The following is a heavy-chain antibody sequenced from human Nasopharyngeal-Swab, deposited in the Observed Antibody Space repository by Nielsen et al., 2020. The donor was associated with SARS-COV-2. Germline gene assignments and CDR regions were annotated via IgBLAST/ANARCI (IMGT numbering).Heavy chain of an antibody. CDR1: GASITNYY. V-gene: IGHV4-59*01. CDR3: ASWPRESSSGFWS. CDR2: FYDSGRT. Sequence: SETLSLTCTVSGASITNYYWTWVRQSPGKGPEWIGSFYDSGRTNYRSSLKSRVTMSVDTSKSQFSLKLTSVTAADTAVYFCASWPRESSSGFWSWGLGTLVTVSS. D-gene: IGHD6-13*01. J-gene: IGHJ4*02.